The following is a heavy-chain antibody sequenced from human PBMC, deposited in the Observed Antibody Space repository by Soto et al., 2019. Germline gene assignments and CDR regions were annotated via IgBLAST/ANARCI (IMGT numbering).Heavy chain of an antibody. CDR2: ISAYNSNT. D-gene: IGHD3-9*01. CDR3: ARVGPPVPVWPTDHLTGYYAEFDS. J-gene: IGHJ4*02. V-gene: IGHV1-18*01. CDR1: GYTFTSYG. Sequence: QVQLVQSGAEVKKPGASVKVSCKASGYTFTSYGISWVRQAPGQGLEWMGWISAYNSNTNYAQKLQGRVTMTTDTSTSTAYMELRSLRSDDTAVYYCARVGPPVPVWPTDHLTGYYAEFDSWGQGTLVTVSS.